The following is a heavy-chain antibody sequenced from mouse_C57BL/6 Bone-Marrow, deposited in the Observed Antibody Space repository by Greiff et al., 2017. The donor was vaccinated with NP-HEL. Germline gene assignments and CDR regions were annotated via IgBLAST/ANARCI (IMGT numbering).Heavy chain of an antibody. J-gene: IGHJ2*01. CDR1: GFTFSSYG. V-gene: IGHV5-6*01. CDR3: ARTYGNLHFDY. CDR2: ISSGGSYT. Sequence: EVQLVESGGDLVKPGGSLKLSCAASGFTFSSYGMSWVRQTPDKRLEWVATISSGGSYTYYPDSVKGRFTISRDNAKNTLYLQMSSLKSEDTAMYYCARTYGNLHFDYWGQGTTLTVSS. D-gene: IGHD2-1*01.